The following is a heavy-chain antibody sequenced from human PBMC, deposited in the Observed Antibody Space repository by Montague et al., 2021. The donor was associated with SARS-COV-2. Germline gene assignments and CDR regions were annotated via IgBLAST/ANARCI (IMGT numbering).Heavy chain of an antibody. J-gene: IGHJ2*01. CDR2: INHSGST. D-gene: IGHD1-1*01. CDR3: AREDAGDWYFDL. Sequence: ETLSLTCAVYGGSFSGYYWSWIRQPPGKRLEWIGEINHSGSTNYNPSLKSRVTMSVDTSKNQFSLRLSSVTAADTAVFYCAREDAGDWYFDLWGRGTLVTDSS. CDR1: GGSFSGYY. V-gene: IGHV4-34*01.